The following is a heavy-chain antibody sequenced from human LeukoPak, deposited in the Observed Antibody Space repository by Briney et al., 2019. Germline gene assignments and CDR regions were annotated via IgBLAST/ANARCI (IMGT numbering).Heavy chain of an antibody. V-gene: IGHV5-51*01. CDR2: IYPGDSDT. D-gene: IGHD4-23*01. CDR1: GYSFTSYW. J-gene: IGHJ3*02. Sequence: GESLKISCMGSGYSFTSYWIGWARQMPGKGLEWMGIIYPGDSDTRYSPSFQGQVTISADKSISTAYLQWSSLKASDTAMYYCARRNDYGGNHDAFDIWGQGTMVTVSS. CDR3: ARRNDYGGNHDAFDI.